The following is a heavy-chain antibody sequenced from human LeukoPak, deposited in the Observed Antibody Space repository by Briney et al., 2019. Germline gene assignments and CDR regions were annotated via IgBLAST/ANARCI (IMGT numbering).Heavy chain of an antibody. D-gene: IGHD2-15*01. CDR2: IKQDGSEK. V-gene: IGHV3-7*01. J-gene: IGHJ6*03. CDR3: ARHVVAAAYYYYYYMDV. Sequence: PGGSLRLSCAASGFTFSSYWMSWVRQAPGKGLEWVANIKQDGSEKYYVDSVKGRFTISRDNAKNSLYLQMNSLRAEDTAVYYCARHVVAAAYYYYYYMDVWGKGTTVTVSS. CDR1: GFTFSSYW.